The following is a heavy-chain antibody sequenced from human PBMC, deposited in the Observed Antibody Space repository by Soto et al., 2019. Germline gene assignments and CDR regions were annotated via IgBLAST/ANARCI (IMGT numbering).Heavy chain of an antibody. Sequence: EVQLVESGGGLVQPGGSLRLSCAASGSIWMGWVRQAPGGGLEWVANVKQDGRDQYYVDSVKGRFTISRDNAKNSLYLQMNSLRAEDTAVYYCARALGWRDAFDVWGQGTTVIVSS. D-gene: IGHD6-19*01. CDR3: ARALGWRDAFDV. J-gene: IGHJ3*01. V-gene: IGHV3-7*01. CDR2: VKQDGRDQ. CDR1: GSIW.